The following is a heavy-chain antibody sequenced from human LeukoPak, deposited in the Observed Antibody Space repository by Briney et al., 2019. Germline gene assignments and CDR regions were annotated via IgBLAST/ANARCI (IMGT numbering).Heavy chain of an antibody. Sequence: QPGGSLRLSCAASGFTFDDYAMHWVRQAPGKGLEWVSGISWNSGSIGYADSVKGRFTISRDNAKNSLYLQMNSLRAEDTALYYCAKDIGILTGYSNYYYYYGMDVWGQGTTVTVSS. V-gene: IGHV3-9*01. CDR3: AKDIGILTGYSNYYYYYGMDV. CDR2: ISWNSGSI. J-gene: IGHJ6*02. D-gene: IGHD3-9*01. CDR1: GFTFDDYA.